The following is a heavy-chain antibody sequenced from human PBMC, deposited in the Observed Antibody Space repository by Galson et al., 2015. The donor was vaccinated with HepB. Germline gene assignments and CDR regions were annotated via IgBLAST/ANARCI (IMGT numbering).Heavy chain of an antibody. CDR3: ARGEYDFWSGYYRVRGWFDP. CDR2: INAGNGNT. V-gene: IGHV1-3*01. D-gene: IGHD3-3*01. CDR1: GYTFTSYA. Sequence: SVKVSCKASGYTFTSYAMHWVRQAPGQRLEWMGWINAGNGNTKYSQKFQGRVTITRDTSASTAYMELSSLRSEDTAVYYCARGEYDFWSGYYRVRGWFDPWGQGTLVTVSS. J-gene: IGHJ5*02.